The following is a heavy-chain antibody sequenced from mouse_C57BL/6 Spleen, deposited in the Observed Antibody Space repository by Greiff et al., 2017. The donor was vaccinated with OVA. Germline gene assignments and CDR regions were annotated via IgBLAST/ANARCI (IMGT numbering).Heavy chain of an antibody. CDR3: TTWMGTTGFAY. CDR1: GFNIKDDY. V-gene: IGHV14-4*01. D-gene: IGHD2-2*01. J-gene: IGHJ3*01. Sequence: EVKLMESGAELVRPGASVKLSCTASGFNIKDDYMHWVKQRPEQGLEWIGWIDPENGDTEYASKFQGKATITADTSSNTAYLQLSSLTSEDTAVYYCTTWMGTTGFAYWGQGTLVTVSA. CDR2: IDPENGDT.